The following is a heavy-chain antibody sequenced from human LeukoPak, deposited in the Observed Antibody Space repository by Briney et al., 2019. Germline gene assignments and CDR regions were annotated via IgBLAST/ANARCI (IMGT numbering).Heavy chain of an antibody. D-gene: IGHD6-19*01. V-gene: IGHV4-39*02. CDR2: IYYIGST. J-gene: IGHJ4*02. CDR1: GGSISSSSYS. CDR3: ARDNVGEQWLSTGIDY. Sequence: SSETLSLTCTVSGGSISSSSYSWGWIRQPPGKGLEWIGSIYYIGSTYYNPSLKSRVTISVDTSKNQFSLKLSSVTAADTAVYYCARDNVGEQWLSTGIDYWGQGTLVTVSS.